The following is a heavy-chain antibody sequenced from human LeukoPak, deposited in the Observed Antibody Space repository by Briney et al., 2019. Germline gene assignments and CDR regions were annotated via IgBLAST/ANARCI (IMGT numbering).Heavy chain of an antibody. D-gene: IGHD6-13*01. J-gene: IGHJ4*02. V-gene: IGHV1-8*01. Sequence: ASVKVSCXASGYTFTSYDINWVRQATGQGPAWMGWMNPNSGNTGYAQKFQGRVTMTRNTSISTAYMELSSLRSEDTAVYYCARGEAAAVFDYWGQGTLVTVSS. CDR3: ARGEAAAVFDY. CDR1: GYTFTSYD. CDR2: MNPNSGNT.